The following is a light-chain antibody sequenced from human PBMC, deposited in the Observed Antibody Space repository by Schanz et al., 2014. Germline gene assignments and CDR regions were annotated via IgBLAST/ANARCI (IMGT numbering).Light chain of an antibody. Sequence: QSVLTQPPSASGTPGQRVTISCSGSSSNIGSNYVYWYQQLPGTAPKLLIYSTNQRPSGVPDRFSGSKSGTSASLAISGLRSEDEADYYCQTWGAGIVFGGGTKLTVL. CDR1: SSNIGSNY. V-gene: IGLV1-47*02. CDR3: QTWGAGIV. J-gene: IGLJ3*02. CDR2: STN.